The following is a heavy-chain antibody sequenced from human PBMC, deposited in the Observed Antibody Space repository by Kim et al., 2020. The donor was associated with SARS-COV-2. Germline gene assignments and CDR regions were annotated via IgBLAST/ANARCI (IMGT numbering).Heavy chain of an antibody. D-gene: IGHD1-26*01. Sequence: SETLSLTCAVYGGSFSSYYWSWIRQPPGKGLEWIGEINHSGSTNYNPSLKSRVTISVDTSKNQFSLKLSSVTAADTAVYYCARGLKWELPPHYFDYWGQGPLVTVS. CDR2: INHSGST. CDR1: GGSFSSYY. CDR3: ARGLKWELPPHYFDY. V-gene: IGHV4-34*01. J-gene: IGHJ4*02.